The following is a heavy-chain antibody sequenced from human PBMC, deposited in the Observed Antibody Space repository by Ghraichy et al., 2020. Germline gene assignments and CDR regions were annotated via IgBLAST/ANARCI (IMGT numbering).Heavy chain of an antibody. CDR1: GGSISSSSYF. CDR2: IFYSGTT. Sequence: SETLSLTCTVSGGSISSSSYFWGWIRQPPGKGREWTGSIFYSGTTYYTPSLKSRATMSVDTSKSQFSLKLTSVTAADTAVYYCARQQRYNYASGRPDTFDYWGQGTLVTVSS. J-gene: IGHJ4*02. D-gene: IGHD3-10*01. V-gene: IGHV4-39*01. CDR3: ARQQRYNYASGRPDTFDY.